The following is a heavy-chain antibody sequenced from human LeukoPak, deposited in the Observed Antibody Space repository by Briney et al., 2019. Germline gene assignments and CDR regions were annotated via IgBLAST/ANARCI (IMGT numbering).Heavy chain of an antibody. Sequence: SETLSLTCTVSDGSFENYYWSWIRQPPGKGLEWIGYISHSGSTKYNSFFKSRVTLSVDTSKNQFSLKVTSVTAADTAVYYCARDAWSAYGHNYFQHWGQGTLVTVSS. D-gene: IGHD5-24*01. CDR2: ISHSGST. CDR3: ARDAWSAYGHNYFQH. J-gene: IGHJ1*01. CDR1: DGSFENYY. V-gene: IGHV4-59*01.